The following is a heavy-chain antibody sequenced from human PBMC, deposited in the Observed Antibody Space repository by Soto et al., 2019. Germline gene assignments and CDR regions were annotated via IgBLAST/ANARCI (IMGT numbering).Heavy chain of an antibody. CDR2: IIPIFGTA. CDR1: GGTFSTYV. V-gene: IGHV1-69*12. J-gene: IGHJ4*02. Sequence: QVQLVQSGAEVKEPGSSVKVSCKTSGGTFSTYVISWVRQAPGQGLEWMGGIIPIFGTAHYAQKFQGRVTITADESTSTAYMELSSLRSEDTAVYYCARPALEYYYDNSGYSNDYWGQGTLVTVSS. CDR3: ARPALEYYYDNSGYSNDY. D-gene: IGHD3-22*01.